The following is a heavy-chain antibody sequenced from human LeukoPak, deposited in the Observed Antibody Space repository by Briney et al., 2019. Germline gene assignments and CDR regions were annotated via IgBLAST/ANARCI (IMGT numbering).Heavy chain of an antibody. J-gene: IGHJ4*02. D-gene: IGHD3-10*01. V-gene: IGHV1-69*13. CDR1: GGTFSSYA. CDR3: ARDGSRTYYYGSGSYYYFDY. CDR2: IIPIFGTA. Sequence: SVKVSCKASGGTFSSYAISWVRQAPGQGLEWMGGIIPIFGTANYAQKFQGRVAITADESTSTAYMELSSLRSEDTAVYYCARDGSRTYYYGSGSYYYFDYWGQGTLVTVSS.